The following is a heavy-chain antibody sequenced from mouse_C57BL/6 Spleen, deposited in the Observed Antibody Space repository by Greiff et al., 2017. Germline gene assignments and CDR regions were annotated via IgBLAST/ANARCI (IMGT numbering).Heavy chain of an antibody. V-gene: IGHV1-26*01. D-gene: IGHD2-5*01. CDR3: AISYYSNYGFDY. J-gene: IGHJ2*01. Sequence: VQLQQSGPELVKPGASVKISCKASGYTFTDYYMNWVKQSHGKSLEWIGDINPNNGGTSYNQKFKGKATLTVDKSSSTAYMELRSLTSEDSAVYYCAISYYSNYGFDYWGQGTTLTVSS. CDR1: GYTFTDYY. CDR2: INPNNGGT.